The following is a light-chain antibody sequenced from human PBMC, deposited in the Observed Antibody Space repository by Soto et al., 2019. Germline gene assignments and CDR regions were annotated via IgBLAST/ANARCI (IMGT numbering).Light chain of an antibody. J-gene: IGKJ4*01. Sequence: EIVMTHSPATLSVSPLERATLSFSASQSVSSYLAWYQQKPGQAPRLLIYDASNRATGIPARFSGSGSGTDFTLTISSLEPEDFAVYYCQQRSNWPLNFGGGTKVDIK. CDR1: QSVSSY. V-gene: IGKV3-11*01. CDR2: DAS. CDR3: QQRSNWPLN.